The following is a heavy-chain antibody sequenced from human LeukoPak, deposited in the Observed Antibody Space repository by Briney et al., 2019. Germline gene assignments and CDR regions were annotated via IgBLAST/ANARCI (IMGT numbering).Heavy chain of an antibody. Sequence: ASVRVSCKASGYSFTAYYIHWVRQAPGRGLEWMGWIYPNSGGANYARKFRGRVTLTRDTSISTAYMELSRLRSDDTAVYYCARDWSVGIRDDYWGQGTLVTVSS. CDR1: GYSFTAYY. CDR3: ARDWSVGIRDDY. D-gene: IGHD3-3*01. V-gene: IGHV1-2*02. CDR2: IYPNSGGA. J-gene: IGHJ4*02.